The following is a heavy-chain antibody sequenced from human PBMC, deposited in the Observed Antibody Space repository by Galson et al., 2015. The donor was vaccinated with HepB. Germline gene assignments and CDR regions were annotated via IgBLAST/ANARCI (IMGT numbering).Heavy chain of an antibody. CDR2: IDPNSGGT. V-gene: IGHV1-2*04. Sequence: SVKVSCKASGYSFTGYYIHWVRQAPGQGLEWMGWIDPNSGGTSYAQTFQGWVTMTRDTSISTVYMELSRLKSDDTAVYYCVRDHNNNWWGGLDVWGQGTTVTVSS. J-gene: IGHJ6*02. CDR3: VRDHNNNWWGGLDV. CDR1: GYSFTGYY. D-gene: IGHD1-1*01.